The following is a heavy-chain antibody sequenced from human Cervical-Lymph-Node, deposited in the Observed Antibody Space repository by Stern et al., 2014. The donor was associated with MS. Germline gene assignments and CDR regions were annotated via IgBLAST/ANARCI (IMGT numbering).Heavy chain of an antibody. J-gene: IGHJ4*02. V-gene: IGHV4-59*01. CDR2: IYYSGST. CDR1: SGFIGNNY. Sequence: QLQLQESGPGLVKPSETLSLMCSVSSGFIGNNYWSWIRQPPGKGLEWIGNIYYSGSTYYNPSLKSRVTISLDASKTQSALSLSSVTAADTAVYYCARAGPYDYIWGNFRHRAFYFDSWGRGPLVTVSS. CDR3: ARAGPYDYIWGNFRHRAFYFDS. D-gene: IGHD3-16*02.